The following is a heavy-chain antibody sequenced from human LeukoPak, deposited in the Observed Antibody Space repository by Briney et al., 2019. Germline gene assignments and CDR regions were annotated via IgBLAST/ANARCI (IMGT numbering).Heavy chain of an antibody. CDR3: ARVSYQEGVDY. D-gene: IGHD2-2*01. V-gene: IGHV4-61*02. CDR2: ISPSGST. J-gene: IGHJ4*02. CDR1: GGSINGGNYY. Sequence: SETLSLTCTVSGGSINGGNYYWTWLRQPAGKGLEWIGRISPSGSTNHNPSLTSRVTISVDTSKNQFSLKLNFVTAADTAVYYCARVSYQEGVDYWGQGTLVTVPS.